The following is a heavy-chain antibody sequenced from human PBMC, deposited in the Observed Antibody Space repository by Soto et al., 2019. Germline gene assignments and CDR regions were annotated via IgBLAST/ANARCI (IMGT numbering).Heavy chain of an antibody. J-gene: IGHJ5*02. Sequence: ASVKVSCNASGYTFSNYFISWVRQAPGQGLEWMGWISTYNDNTKYAQKLQGRVTMTTDTSTSTAFMELRSLRSDDTAVYYCARDWYCSGGSCSDCLDPWGQGALVTVSS. V-gene: IGHV1-18*01. D-gene: IGHD2-15*01. CDR2: ISTYNDNT. CDR1: GYTFSNYF. CDR3: ARDWYCSGGSCSDCLDP.